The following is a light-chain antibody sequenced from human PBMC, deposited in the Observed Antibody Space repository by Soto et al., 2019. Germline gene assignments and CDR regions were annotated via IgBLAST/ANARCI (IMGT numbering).Light chain of an antibody. Sequence: EIMMTQSPATLSVSPEERATLSCRASQSVRNNLAWYQQKPGQAPRLLIYYASTRATGIPARFSGSGSGTEFTLTISSLQSEDFALYYCQQYNNWPPITFGQGTRLEIK. J-gene: IGKJ5*01. V-gene: IGKV3-15*01. CDR2: YAS. CDR3: QQYNNWPPIT. CDR1: QSVRNN.